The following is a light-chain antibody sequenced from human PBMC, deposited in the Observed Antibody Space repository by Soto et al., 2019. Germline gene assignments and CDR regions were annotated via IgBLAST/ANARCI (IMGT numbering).Light chain of an antibody. V-gene: IGKV3-20*01. CDR3: QQYDSSPWT. CDR2: GAS. J-gene: IGKJ1*01. Sequence: EIVLTQSPGTLSLSPGERATLSCRASQSVSSSFLAWYQLKPGQAPRLLIYGASSRATGIPARFSGSGSGTDFTLTISRLEPEDFAVYYCQQYDSSPWTFGQGTKVEIK. CDR1: QSVSSSF.